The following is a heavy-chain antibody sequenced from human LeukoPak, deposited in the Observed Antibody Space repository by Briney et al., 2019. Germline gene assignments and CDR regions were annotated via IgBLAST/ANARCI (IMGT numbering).Heavy chain of an antibody. CDR1: GGSISSYY. CDR2: IHYSGST. D-gene: IGHD6-6*01. V-gene: IGHV4-59*12. Sequence: SETLSLTCTVSGGSISSYYWSWIRQPPGKGLEWIGYIHYSGSTNYNSSLKSRVTISVDTSKNQFSLKLSSVTAADTAVYYCAREDIAARPFDYWGQGTLVTVSS. CDR3: AREDIAARPFDY. J-gene: IGHJ4*02.